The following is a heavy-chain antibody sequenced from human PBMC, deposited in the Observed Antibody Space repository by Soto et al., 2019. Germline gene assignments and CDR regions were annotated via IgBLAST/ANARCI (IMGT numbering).Heavy chain of an antibody. CDR2: INAGNGNT. V-gene: IGHV1-3*01. J-gene: IGHJ4*02. Sequence: ASVKVSCKASGYTFTRYAMHWVRRAPGQRLEWMGWINAGNGNTKYSQKFQGRVIITRDTSASTAYMELSSLRSEDTAVYYCARGELLSYDDDWGQGTLVTVSS. CDR3: ARGELLSYDDD. CDR1: GYTFTRYA. D-gene: IGHD3-16*01.